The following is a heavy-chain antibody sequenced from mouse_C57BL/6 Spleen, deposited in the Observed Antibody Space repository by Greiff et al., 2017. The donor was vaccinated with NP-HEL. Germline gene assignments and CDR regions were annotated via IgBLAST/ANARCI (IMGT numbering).Heavy chain of an antibody. CDR2: ISSGSSTI. Sequence: EVKVVESGGGLVKPGGSLKLSCAASGFTFSDYGMHWVRQAPEKGLEWVAYISSGSSTIYYADTVKGRFTIPRDNAKNTLFLQMTSLGSEDTARYYCARDWDVWFAYWGQGTLVTVSA. V-gene: IGHV5-17*01. D-gene: IGHD4-1*01. CDR3: ARDWDVWFAY. CDR1: GFTFSDYG. J-gene: IGHJ3*01.